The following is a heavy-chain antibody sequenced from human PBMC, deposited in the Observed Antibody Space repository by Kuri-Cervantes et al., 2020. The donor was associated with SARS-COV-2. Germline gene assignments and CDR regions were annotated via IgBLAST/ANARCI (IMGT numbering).Heavy chain of an antibody. V-gene: IGHV5-51*01. CDR3: ARPRGGSSWSRDAFDI. D-gene: IGHD6-13*01. CDR1: GYSFTSYW. Sequence: GGSLRLSCKGSGYSFTSYWIGWVRQMPGKGLEWMGIIYPGDSDTRYSPSFQGQVTISADKSISTAYLQWSSLKASDTAMYYCARPRGGSSWSRDAFDIWGQGTMVT. J-gene: IGHJ3*02. CDR2: IYPGDSDT.